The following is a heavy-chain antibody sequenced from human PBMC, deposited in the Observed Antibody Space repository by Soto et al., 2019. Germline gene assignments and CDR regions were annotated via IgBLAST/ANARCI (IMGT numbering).Heavy chain of an antibody. J-gene: IGHJ6*02. CDR1: GFTFSNAW. Sequence: GGSLRLSCAASGFTFSNAWMSWVRQAPGKGLEWVGRIKSKTDGGTTDYAAPVKGRFTISRDDSKNTLYLQMNSLKTEDTAVFYCPTFLTVFLIYYSSGRDVGAQGTTATVPS. CDR3: PTFLTVFLIYYSSGRDV. CDR2: IKSKTDGGTT. D-gene: IGHD3-9*01. V-gene: IGHV3-15*01.